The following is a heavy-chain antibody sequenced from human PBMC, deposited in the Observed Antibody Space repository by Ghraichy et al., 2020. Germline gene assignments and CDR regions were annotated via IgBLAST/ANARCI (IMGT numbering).Heavy chain of an antibody. D-gene: IGHD5-24*01. CDR2: INHSGST. Sequence: SETLSLTCAVYGGSFSGYYWSWIRQPPGKGLEWIGEINHSGSTNYNPSLKSRVTISVDTSKNQFSLKLSSVTAADMAVYYCANSKQKGYRPYYYGMDVWGQGTTVTVSS. CDR3: ANSKQKGYRPYYYGMDV. J-gene: IGHJ6*02. CDR1: GGSFSGYY. V-gene: IGHV4-34*01.